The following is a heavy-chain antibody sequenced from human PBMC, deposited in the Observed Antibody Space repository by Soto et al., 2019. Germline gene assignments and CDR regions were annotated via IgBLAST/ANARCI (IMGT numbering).Heavy chain of an antibody. CDR3: FTHYFDP. Sequence: PGESVKISCKGSGYSFTNYWINWVRQMPGKGLEWMGRIDPSDSYTNYSPSFQGHVTISADKSISTAFLQWSSLKASDTAMHAGFTHYFDPWGQGTLVTVSS. D-gene: IGHD1-26*01. CDR2: IDPSDSYT. CDR1: GYSFTNYW. V-gene: IGHV5-10-1*01. J-gene: IGHJ5*02.